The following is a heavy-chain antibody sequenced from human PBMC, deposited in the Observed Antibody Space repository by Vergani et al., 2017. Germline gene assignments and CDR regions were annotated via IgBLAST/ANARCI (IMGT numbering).Heavy chain of an antibody. D-gene: IGHD3-3*01. CDR2: INPNSGGT. Sequence: QVQLVQSGAEVKKPGSSVKVSCKASGGTFSSYAISWVRQAPGQGLEWMGWINPNSGGTNYAQKFQGRVTMTRDTSISTAYMELSRLRSDDTAVYYCARDRSSEYYDFWSGYYTLFDYWGQGTLVTVSS. V-gene: IGHV1-2*02. CDR1: GGTFSSYA. CDR3: ARDRSSEYYDFWSGYYTLFDY. J-gene: IGHJ4*02.